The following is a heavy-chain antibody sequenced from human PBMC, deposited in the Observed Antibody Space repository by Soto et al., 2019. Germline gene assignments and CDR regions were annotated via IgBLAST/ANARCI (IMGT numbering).Heavy chain of an antibody. V-gene: IGHV3-21*01. CDR2: ISSSSSYI. J-gene: IGHJ4*02. D-gene: IGHD3-3*01. CDR3: ARAPPRYDFWSGPV. CDR1: GFTFSSYS. Sequence: GGSLRLSCAASGFTFSSYSMNWVRQAPGKGLEWVSSISSSSSYIYYADSVKGRFTISRDNAKNSLYLQMNSLRAEDTAVYYCARAPPRYDFWSGPVWGQGTLVTVSS.